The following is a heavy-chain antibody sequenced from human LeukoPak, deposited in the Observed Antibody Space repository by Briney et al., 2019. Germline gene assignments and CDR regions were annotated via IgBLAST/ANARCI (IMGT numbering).Heavy chain of an antibody. CDR3: ARHFGSSDAFDI. J-gene: IGHJ3*02. V-gene: IGHV5-10-1*01. Sequence: GESLKISCKGSGYSFTSYWISWVRQMPGKGLEWMGRIDPSDSYTNYSPSFQGHVTISADKSTSTAYLQWSSLKASDTAMYYCARHFGSSDAFDIWGQGTMVTVSS. CDR2: IDPSDSYT. D-gene: IGHD6-6*01. CDR1: GYSFTSYW.